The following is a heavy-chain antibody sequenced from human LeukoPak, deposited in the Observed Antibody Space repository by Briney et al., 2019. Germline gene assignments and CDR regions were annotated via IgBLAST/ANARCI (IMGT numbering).Heavy chain of an antibody. V-gene: IGHV1-46*01. Sequence: GASVKVSCKASGYTFTSYYMHWVRQAPGRGLEWMGIINPSGGSTSYAQKFQGRVTMTRDTSTSTVYMELSSLRSEDTAVYYCAREDIVVVPAANDGMDVWGQGTTVTVSS. CDR3: AREDIVVVPAANDGMDV. CDR1: GYTFTSYY. CDR2: INPSGGST. J-gene: IGHJ6*02. D-gene: IGHD2-2*01.